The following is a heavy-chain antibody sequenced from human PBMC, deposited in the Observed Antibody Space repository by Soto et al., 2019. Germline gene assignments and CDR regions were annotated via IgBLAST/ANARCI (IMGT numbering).Heavy chain of an antibody. Sequence: QVPLVQSGAEVKKPGASVKVSCKASGYTFSSYAVQWVRQAPGQSLEWIGWIHAGNGDTKYSQKFHGRVTLTRDTSANTAYMDLSSLRSEDTALYYCARVPRYTSDIVEVPAVMFDDWFVPWGQGTLVTVSS. J-gene: IGHJ5*02. V-gene: IGHV1-3*01. CDR1: GYTFSSYA. CDR2: IHAGNGDT. CDR3: ARVPRYTSDIVEVPAVMFDDWFVP. D-gene: IGHD2-2*01.